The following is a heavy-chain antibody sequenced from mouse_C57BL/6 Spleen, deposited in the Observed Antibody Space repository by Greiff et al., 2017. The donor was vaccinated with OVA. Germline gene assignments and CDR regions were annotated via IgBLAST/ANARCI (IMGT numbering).Heavy chain of an antibody. V-gene: IGHV5-15*01. Sequence: EVKVVESGGGLVQPGGSLKLSCAASGFTFSDYGMAWVRQAPRKGPEWVAFISNLAYSIYYADTVTGRFTISRENAKNTLYLEMSSLRSEDTAMYYCARQDAMDYWGQGTSVTVSS. CDR3: ARQDAMDY. CDR1: GFTFSDYG. J-gene: IGHJ4*01. CDR2: ISNLAYSI.